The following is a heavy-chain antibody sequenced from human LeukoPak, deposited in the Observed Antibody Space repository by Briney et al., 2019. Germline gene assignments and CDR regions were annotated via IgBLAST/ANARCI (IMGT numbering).Heavy chain of an antibody. CDR2: IRSDGSST. V-gene: IGHV3-74*01. J-gene: IGHJ4*02. Sequence: GGSLRLSCAASGFTFSTYWMHWVRQAPGKGLLWVSGIRSDGSSTIYADSVKGRFTISRDNARNTLYLQVNSLRAEDTAVYYCARGVGGGSDYWGQGTLVTVSS. CDR3: ARGVGGGSDY. D-gene: IGHD1-26*01. CDR1: GFTFSTYW.